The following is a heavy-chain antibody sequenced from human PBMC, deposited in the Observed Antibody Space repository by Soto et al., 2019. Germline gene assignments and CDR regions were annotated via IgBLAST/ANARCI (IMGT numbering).Heavy chain of an antibody. V-gene: IGHV4-34*01. J-gene: IGHJ3*02. D-gene: IGHD2-2*01. CDR2: INHSGST. Sequence: SETLSLTCAVYGGSFSGYYWSWIRQPPGKGLEWIGEINHSGSTNYNPYLKSRVTTSVDTSKNQFSLKLSPVTAADTAVYYCARGRMYWYQLLLAPGGFDIWGQGTMVTVSS. CDR3: ARGRMYWYQLLLAPGGFDI. CDR1: GGSFSGYY.